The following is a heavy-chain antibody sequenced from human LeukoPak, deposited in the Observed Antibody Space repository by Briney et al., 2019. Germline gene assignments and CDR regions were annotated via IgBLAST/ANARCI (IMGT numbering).Heavy chain of an antibody. V-gene: IGHV3-23*01. Sequence: TGGSLRLSCAASGFAFKTYAMSWVRQAPGKGLEWVSAISGSGAITYYADSVKGRCTISRDNSENTLYVQMNRLRAEDTAVYYCAKGDGYNSAAFLDYWGQGTLVTVSS. CDR2: ISGSGAIT. CDR1: GFAFKTYA. CDR3: AKGDGYNSAAFLDY. J-gene: IGHJ4*02. D-gene: IGHD5-12*01.